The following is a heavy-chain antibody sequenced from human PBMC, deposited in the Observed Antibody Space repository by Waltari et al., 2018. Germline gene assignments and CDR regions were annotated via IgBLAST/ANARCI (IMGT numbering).Heavy chain of an antibody. V-gene: IGHV3-7*01. CDR3: TSGSGWSSTY. CDR2: IKKDGIEK. J-gene: IGHJ4*02. CDR1: GFRFRNNW. Sequence: EVQLVESGGGLVQPGGSLRLSCVASGFRFRNNWMTWVRQVPGKGLEWVANIKKDGIEKYYVDSVKGRFTISRDNAKNSLYLKMNSLRAEDTAVYYCTSGSGWSSTYWGQGTLVTVSS. D-gene: IGHD6-13*01.